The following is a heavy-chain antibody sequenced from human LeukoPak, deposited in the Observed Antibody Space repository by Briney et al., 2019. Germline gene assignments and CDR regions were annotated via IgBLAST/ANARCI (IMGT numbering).Heavy chain of an antibody. J-gene: IGHJ4*02. V-gene: IGHV3-33*01. CDR2: IWYDGSNK. CDR3: ARERPPKLGIDY. D-gene: IGHD7-27*01. Sequence: GRSLRLSCAASGFTFSSYGMHWVRQAPGKGLEWVAVIWYDGSNKYYADSVKGRFTISRDNSKNTLYLQMNSLRAEDTAVYYCARERPPKLGIDYWGQGTLVTVSS. CDR1: GFTFSSYG.